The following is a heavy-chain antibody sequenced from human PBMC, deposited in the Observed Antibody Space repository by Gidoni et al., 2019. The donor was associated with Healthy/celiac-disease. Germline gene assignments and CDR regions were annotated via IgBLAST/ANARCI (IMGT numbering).Heavy chain of an antibody. D-gene: IGHD4-17*01. CDR3: AREKGTTVATRPGGY. J-gene: IGHJ4*02. V-gene: IGHV3-33*01. CDR2: IWYDASNK. CDR1: GFTLRGYG. Sequence: QVQLVESGGSVVEPGRSLRLSCAASGFTLRGYGMTWVRQAPGTGLGWVAVIWYDASNKYYADSVKGRFTISRDNSKNTLYLQMNSLRAEDTAEYYCAREKGTTVATRPGGYWGQGTLVTVSS.